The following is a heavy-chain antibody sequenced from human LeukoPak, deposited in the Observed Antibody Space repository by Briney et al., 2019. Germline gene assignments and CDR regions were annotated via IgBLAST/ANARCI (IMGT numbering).Heavy chain of an antibody. V-gene: IGHV4-59*12. J-gene: IGHJ4*02. Sequence: SETLSLTCTVSGGSISSYYWSWIRQPPGKGLEWIGYIYYSGSTNYNPSLKSRVTISVDTSKNQFSLKLSSVTAADTAVYYCAREPRTLSGNSGFDYWGQGNLVTVSS. D-gene: IGHD4-23*01. CDR1: GGSISSYY. CDR3: AREPRTLSGNSGFDY. CDR2: IYYSGST.